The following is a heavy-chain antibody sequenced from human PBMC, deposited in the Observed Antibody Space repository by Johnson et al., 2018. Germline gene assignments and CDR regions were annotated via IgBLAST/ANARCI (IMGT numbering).Heavy chain of an antibody. Sequence: VRLVQSGGGLVQPGRSLRLSCAASGFSFDDYAMHWVRQAPGKGLEWVSYISSSGSTIYYADTVKGRLPISRDKAKNSLYLQMNSLRAEDTAVYYCARDLGGGHWAFQHWGQGTLVTVSS. V-gene: IGHV3-48*03. CDR2: ISSSGSTI. CDR1: GFSFDDYA. D-gene: IGHD1-26*01. CDR3: ARDLGGGHWAFQH. J-gene: IGHJ1*01.